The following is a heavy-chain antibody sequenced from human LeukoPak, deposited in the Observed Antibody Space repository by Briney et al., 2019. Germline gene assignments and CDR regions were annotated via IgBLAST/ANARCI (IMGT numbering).Heavy chain of an antibody. CDR2: IIPIFGTA. V-gene: IGHV1-69*13. Sequence: SVKVSCKASGGTFSSYAISWVRQAPGQGLEWMGGIIPIFGTANYAQKFQGRVTITADESTSTAYVELSSLRSEDTAVYYCARVPPGGGAFDIWGQGTMVTVSS. D-gene: IGHD3-10*01. J-gene: IGHJ3*02. CDR3: ARVPPGGGAFDI. CDR1: GGTFSSYA.